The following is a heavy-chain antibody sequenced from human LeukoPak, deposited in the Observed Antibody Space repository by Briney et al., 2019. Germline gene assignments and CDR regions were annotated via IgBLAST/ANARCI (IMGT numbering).Heavy chain of an antibody. J-gene: IGHJ4*02. D-gene: IGHD6-19*01. Sequence: PSETLSLTCTVSGGSISSYYWSWIRQPPGRGLEWIGYIYYSGSTNYNPSLKSRFTISVDTSKNQFSLKLSSVTAADTAVYYCARGYSSGWYYFDYWGQGTLVTVSS. CDR1: GGSISSYY. V-gene: IGHV4-59*01. CDR3: ARGYSSGWYYFDY. CDR2: IYYSGST.